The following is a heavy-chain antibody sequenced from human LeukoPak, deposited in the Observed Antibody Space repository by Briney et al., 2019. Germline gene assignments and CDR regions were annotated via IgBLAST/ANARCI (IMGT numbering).Heavy chain of an antibody. V-gene: IGHV1-2*02. CDR1: GYTFTGYY. Sequence: ASVKVSCKASGYTFTGYYMYWVRQAPGQGLEWMGWINPNSGGTNYAQKFQGRVTMTRDTSISTAYMELSRLRSDDTAVYYCARDEGMVVAASSFDYWGQGTLVTVSS. J-gene: IGHJ4*02. D-gene: IGHD2-15*01. CDR3: ARDEGMVVAASSFDY. CDR2: INPNSGGT.